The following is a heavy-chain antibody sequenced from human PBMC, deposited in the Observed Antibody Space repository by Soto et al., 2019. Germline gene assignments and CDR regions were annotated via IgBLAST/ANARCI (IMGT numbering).Heavy chain of an antibody. D-gene: IGHD4-17*01. J-gene: IGHJ4*02. Sequence: GGSLRLSCAASGFTFSSYAMSWVRQAPGKGLEWVSAISGSGGSTYYADSVKGRFTISRDNSKNTLYLQMNSLRAEDTAVYYCAKGTVAGYGDLPVRNYFDYWGQGTLVTVSS. CDR1: GFTFSSYA. CDR3: AKGTVAGYGDLPVRNYFDY. V-gene: IGHV3-23*01. CDR2: ISGSGGST.